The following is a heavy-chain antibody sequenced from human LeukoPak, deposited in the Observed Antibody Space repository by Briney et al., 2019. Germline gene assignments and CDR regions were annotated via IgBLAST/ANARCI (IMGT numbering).Heavy chain of an antibody. J-gene: IGHJ4*02. Sequence: GGSLRLSCAASGFTFSSYAMSWVRQAPGKGLEWVSAISGSGGSTYYADSVKGRFTISRDNSKNTLYLQMNSLRAEDTAVYYCAKGDYYGSGSYYAGYWGQGTLVTVSS. V-gene: IGHV3-23*01. D-gene: IGHD3-10*01. CDR2: ISGSGGST. CDR1: GFTFSSYA. CDR3: AKGDYYGSGSYYAGY.